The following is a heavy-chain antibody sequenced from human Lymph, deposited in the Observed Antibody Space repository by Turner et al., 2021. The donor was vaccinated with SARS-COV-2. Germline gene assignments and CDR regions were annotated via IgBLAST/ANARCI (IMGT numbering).Heavy chain of an antibody. CDR1: GGSISSSSYY. J-gene: IGHJ4*02. D-gene: IGHD3-10*02. Sequence: QLQLQESGPGLATSSETLSLTCTVSGGSISSSSYYWGWIRQPPGKGLEWIGSIYYSGSTYYNPSLKSRVTISVDTSKNQFSLKLSSVTAADTAVYYCARHAYRFYVSSLLFDYWGQGTLVTVSS. CDR2: IYYSGST. V-gene: IGHV4-39*01. CDR3: ARHAYRFYVSSLLFDY.